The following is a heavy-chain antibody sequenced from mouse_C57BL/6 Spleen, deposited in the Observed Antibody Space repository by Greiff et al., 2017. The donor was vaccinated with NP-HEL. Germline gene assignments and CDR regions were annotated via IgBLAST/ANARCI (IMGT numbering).Heavy chain of an antibody. J-gene: IGHJ4*01. CDR3: TGITTVVANYAMDY. CDR2: IYPGNSDT. D-gene: IGHD1-1*01. Sequence: EVQLQQSGTVLARPGASVKMSCKTSGYTFTSYWMHWVKQRPGQGLEWIGAIYPGNSDTSYNQKFKGKAKLTAVTSASTAYMELSSLTNEDSAVYDCTGITTVVANYAMDYWGQGTSVTVSS. V-gene: IGHV1-5*01. CDR1: GYTFTSYW.